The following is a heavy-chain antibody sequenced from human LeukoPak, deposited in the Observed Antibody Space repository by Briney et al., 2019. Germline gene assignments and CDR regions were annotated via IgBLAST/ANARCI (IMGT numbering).Heavy chain of an antibody. CDR1: GGSFSGYY. D-gene: IGHD2-2*01. CDR3: ARVRGYCSSTSCQPYYYYGMDV. J-gene: IGHJ6*02. V-gene: IGHV4-34*01. CDR2: INHSGST. Sequence: SETLSLTCAVYGGSFSGYYWSWIRQPPGKGLEWIGEINHSGSTNYNPSLKSRVTISVDTSKNQFSLKLSSVTAADTAVYYCARVRGYCSSTSCQPYYYYGMDVWGQGTTVTVSS.